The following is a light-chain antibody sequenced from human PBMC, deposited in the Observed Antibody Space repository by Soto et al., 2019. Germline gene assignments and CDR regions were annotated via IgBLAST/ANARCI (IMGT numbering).Light chain of an antibody. J-gene: IGKJ4*02. CDR1: DMISTW. CDR3: QQYDSSST. V-gene: IGKV1-5*03. CDR2: KAS. Sequence: DIHMTQSPSTLSASLGDRVTITVRASDMISTWLAWYQQKPGKAPRPLIYKASSLESGVPSRFSGSGYGTDFTLTISSLQPDDSATYYCQQYDSSSTFGGGTKVDI.